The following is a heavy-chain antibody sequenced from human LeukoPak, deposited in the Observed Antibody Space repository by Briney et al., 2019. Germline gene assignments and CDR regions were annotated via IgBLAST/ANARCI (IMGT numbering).Heavy chain of an antibody. D-gene: IGHD1-26*01. Sequence: PGGSLRLSCAASGFTFSSYEMNWVRQAPGKGLEWVSYISSSGSTIYYADSVKGRFTISRDNAKNSLYLQMNSLRAEDTAVYYCAREAPRAWELALAASDAFDIWGQGTMVTVSS. V-gene: IGHV3-48*03. CDR2: ISSSGSTI. CDR1: GFTFSSYE. CDR3: AREAPRAWELALAASDAFDI. J-gene: IGHJ3*02.